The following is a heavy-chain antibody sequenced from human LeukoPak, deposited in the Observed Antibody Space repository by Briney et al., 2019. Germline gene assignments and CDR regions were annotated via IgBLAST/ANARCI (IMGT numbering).Heavy chain of an antibody. Sequence: GRSLRLSCAASGFTFSSYGMHWVRQAPGKGLEWVAVIWYDGSNKYYADSVKGRFTISRDNSKNTLYLQMNSLRAEDTAVYYCARDLCSSTSCYLRTSGMDVWGQGTTVTVS. CDR3: ARDLCSSTSCYLRTSGMDV. J-gene: IGHJ6*02. CDR1: GFTFSSYG. CDR2: IWYDGSNK. V-gene: IGHV3-33*01. D-gene: IGHD2-2*01.